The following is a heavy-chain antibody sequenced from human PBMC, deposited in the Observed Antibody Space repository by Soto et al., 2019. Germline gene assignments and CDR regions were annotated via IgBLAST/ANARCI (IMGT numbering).Heavy chain of an antibody. Sequence: QVQLQEWGAGQVKPSETLSLTCTVSGGSISSYYWSWIRQPLGKGLEWIGYIYYSGSTNSNPSLKSQVTISVDTSKNQFYLKLGSVTAADTAVYYCGGGSGGGWFDPLGQGTLVPGSS. V-gene: IGHV4-59*01. J-gene: IGHJ5*02. CDR1: GGSISSYY. CDR3: GGGSGGGWFDP. D-gene: IGHD3-10*01. CDR2: IYYSGST.